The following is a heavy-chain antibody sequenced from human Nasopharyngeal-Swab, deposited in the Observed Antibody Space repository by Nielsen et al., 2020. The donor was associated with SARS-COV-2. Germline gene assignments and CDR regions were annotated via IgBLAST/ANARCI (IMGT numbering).Heavy chain of an antibody. D-gene: IGHD1-26*01. Sequence: ASVKVSCKASGGTFSSYAISWVRQAPGQGLEWMGWISAYNGNTNYAQKLQGRVTMTTDTSTSTAYMELRSLRSDDTAVYYCARGLGGSFLITYYFDYWGQGTLVTVSS. CDR3: ARGLGGSFLITYYFDY. J-gene: IGHJ4*02. CDR2: ISAYNGNT. CDR1: GGTFSSYA. V-gene: IGHV1-18*01.